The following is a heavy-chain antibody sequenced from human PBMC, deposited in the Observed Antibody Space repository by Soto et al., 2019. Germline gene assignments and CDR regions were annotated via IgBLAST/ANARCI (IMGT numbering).Heavy chain of an antibody. CDR1: GFTVSSNY. Sequence: GGSLRLSCAASGFTVSSNYMSWVRQAPGKGLEWVSVIYSGGSTYYADSVKGRFTISRDNSKNTLYLQMNSLRAEDTAVYYCAREVKERRLYYYYYGMDVWGQGTTVTVSS. V-gene: IGHV3-53*01. J-gene: IGHJ6*02. D-gene: IGHD1-1*01. CDR2: IYSGGST. CDR3: AREVKERRLYYYYYGMDV.